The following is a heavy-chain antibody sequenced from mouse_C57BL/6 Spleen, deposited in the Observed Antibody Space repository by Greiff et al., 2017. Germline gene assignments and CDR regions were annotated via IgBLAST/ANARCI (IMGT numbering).Heavy chain of an antibody. CDR1: GYSITSGYY. CDR3: ARGGHYYYGSSDY. CDR2: ISYAGSN. Sequence: VQLKESGPGLVKPSQSLSLTCSVTGYSITSGYYWNWIRQFPGNKLEWMGYISYAGSNNYNPSLKNRISITRDTSKNQFFLKLNSVTTEDTATYYCARGGHYYYGSSDYWGQGTTLTVSS. J-gene: IGHJ2*01. D-gene: IGHD1-1*01. V-gene: IGHV3-6*01.